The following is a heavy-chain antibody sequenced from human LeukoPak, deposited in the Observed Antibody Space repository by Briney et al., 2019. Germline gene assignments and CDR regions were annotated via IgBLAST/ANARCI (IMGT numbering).Heavy chain of an antibody. J-gene: IGHJ6*03. D-gene: IGHD2-2*01. CDR3: ARAGDIVVVPAAMNYYYYMDV. V-gene: IGHV1-18*01. Sequence: ASVKVSCKASGYTFTSYGISWVRQAPGQGLEWMGWISAYNGNTNYAQKLQGRVTMTTDTSTSTAYMELRSLRSDDTAVYYCARAGDIVVVPAAMNYYYYMDVWGKGTTVTVSS. CDR1: GYTFTSYG. CDR2: ISAYNGNT.